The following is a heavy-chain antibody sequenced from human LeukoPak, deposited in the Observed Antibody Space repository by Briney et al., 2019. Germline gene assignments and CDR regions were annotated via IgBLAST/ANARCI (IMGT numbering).Heavy chain of an antibody. CDR3: ARAGADFWSGITYYFDY. J-gene: IGHJ4*02. D-gene: IGHD3-3*01. V-gene: IGHV4-30-2*01. Sequence: SETLSLTCAVSGGSISSGGYSWSWIRQPPGKGLEWIGHIYHSGSTYYNPSLKSRVTISVDRSKNQFSLKLSSVTAADTAVYYCARAGADFWSGITYYFDYWGQGTLVTVSS. CDR2: IYHSGST. CDR1: GGSISSGGYS.